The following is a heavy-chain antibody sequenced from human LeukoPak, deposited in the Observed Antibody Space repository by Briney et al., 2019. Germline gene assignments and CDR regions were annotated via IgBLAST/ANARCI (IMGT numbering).Heavy chain of an antibody. CDR1: GYTFTGYN. CDR3: ARAITMVRGVITHFDY. J-gene: IGHJ4*02. V-gene: IGHV1-2*02. D-gene: IGHD3-10*01. Sequence: ASVTVSCKASGYTFTGYNMHWVRQAPGQGLEWMGWINPNSGGTNYAQKFQGRVTMTRDTSISTAYMELSRLRSDDTAVYYCARAITMVRGVITHFDYWGQGTLVTVSS. CDR2: INPNSGGT.